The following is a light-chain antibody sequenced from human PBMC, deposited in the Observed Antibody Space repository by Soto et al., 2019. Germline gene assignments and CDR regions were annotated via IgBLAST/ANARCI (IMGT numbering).Light chain of an antibody. CDR3: AAWDDSLSGPVV. Sequence: QSALTQPPSASGTPGQRVTISCSGSSSNIGSNYVYWYQQLPGTAPKLLIYRNNQRPSGVPDRFSGSKSGTSASLAISGLRSEDEADYYCAAWDDSLSGPVVFGGGTKVTVL. CDR2: RNN. V-gene: IGLV1-47*01. J-gene: IGLJ2*01. CDR1: SSNIGSNY.